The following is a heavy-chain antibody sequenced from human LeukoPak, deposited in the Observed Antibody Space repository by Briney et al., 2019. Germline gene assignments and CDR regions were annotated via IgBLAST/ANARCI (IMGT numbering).Heavy chain of an antibody. Sequence: PGGSLRLSCAASGFSFSNYWMTWVRQAPGKGLEWVANIKPDGSDKYYVNSVKGRFAISRDNAKNSLYLQMNSLRAEDTAVYYCARDRVVTPTQRRNWFDPWGQGTLVTVSS. CDR3: ARDRVVTPTQRRNWFDP. J-gene: IGHJ5*02. D-gene: IGHD2-21*02. CDR1: GFSFSNYW. V-gene: IGHV3-7*01. CDR2: IKPDGSDK.